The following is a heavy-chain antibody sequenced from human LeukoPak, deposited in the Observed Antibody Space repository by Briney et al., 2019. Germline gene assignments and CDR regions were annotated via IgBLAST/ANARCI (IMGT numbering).Heavy chain of an antibody. CDR3: ARGGLLLWFGEFKNWFDP. D-gene: IGHD3-10*01. V-gene: IGHV1-2*02. J-gene: IGHJ5*02. Sequence: ASVKVSCKASGYTFTGYYMHWVRQAPGQGLEWMGWINPNSGGTNSAQKFQGRVTMTRDTSISTAYMELSRLRSDDTAVYYCARGGLLLWFGEFKNWFDPWGQGTLVTVSS. CDR1: GYTFTGYY. CDR2: INPNSGGT.